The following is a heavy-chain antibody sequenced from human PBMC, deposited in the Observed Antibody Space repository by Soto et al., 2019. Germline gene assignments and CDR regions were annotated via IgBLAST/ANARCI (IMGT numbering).Heavy chain of an antibody. D-gene: IGHD1-7*01. CDR2: INTNSGDT. J-gene: IGHJ5*02. CDR1: GYTFAGYY. Sequence: QVQLVQSGAEVKKPGASVKVSCKASGYTFAGYYMHWVRQAPGQGLEWMGWINTNSGDTQYAQKFQGRVTMTSDTSISTAYMELRSLRVDATAVYYCARDHQELILYNWFDPWGQGTRVTVSS. CDR3: ARDHQELILYNWFDP. V-gene: IGHV1-2*02.